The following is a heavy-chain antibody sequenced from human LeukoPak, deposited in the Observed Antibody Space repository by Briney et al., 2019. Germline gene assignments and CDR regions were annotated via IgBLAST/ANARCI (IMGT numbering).Heavy chain of an antibody. CDR2: VKGDGRRT. D-gene: IGHD5-18*01. V-gene: IGHV3-74*01. CDR3: PTRHSYGYDS. CDR1: GLTFSDFW. Sequence: GGSLRLSCAASGLTFSDFWMHWVRQPPGKGMGGVALVKGDGRRTIYADSVKGRFTISIDNAKNTFYLQMNPLRPPDSGVYYCPTRHSYGYDSWGQGVLVTVSS. J-gene: IGHJ4*02.